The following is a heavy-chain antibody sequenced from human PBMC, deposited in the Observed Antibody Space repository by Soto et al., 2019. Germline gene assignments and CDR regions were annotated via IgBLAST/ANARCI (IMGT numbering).Heavy chain of an antibody. Sequence: EVQLLESGGGLVQPGGSLRLSCAVSGFTFSNYAMTWVRQAPGKGLEWVSGDNGGGGKTYYAASVKGRCTMFRDEXXXXXXXXXXXXXXXXXXXXXXXXXXXXGYAVSLNLDSWGQGILVTVSS. D-gene: IGHD5-12*01. J-gene: IGHJ4*02. CDR3: XXXXXXGYAVSLNLDS. V-gene: IGHV3-23*01. CDR1: GFTFSNYA. CDR2: DNGGGGKT.